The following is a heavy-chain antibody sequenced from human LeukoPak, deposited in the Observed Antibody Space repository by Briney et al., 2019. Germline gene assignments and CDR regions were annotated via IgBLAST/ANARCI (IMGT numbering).Heavy chain of an antibody. V-gene: IGHV3-21*01. D-gene: IGHD5-24*01. J-gene: IGHJ3*02. CDR3: ARDFPTMTTAGAFDI. CDR2: ISSSSSYI. CDR1: GFTFSSYS. Sequence: PGGSLRLSCAASGFTFSSYSMNWVRQAPGKGLEWVSSISSSSSYIYYADSVKGRFTISRDNAKNSLFLQMNSLRAEDTSVYYCARDFPTMTTAGAFDIWGQGTMVTVSS.